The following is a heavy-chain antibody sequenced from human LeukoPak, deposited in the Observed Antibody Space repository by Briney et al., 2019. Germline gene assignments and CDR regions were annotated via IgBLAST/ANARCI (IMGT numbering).Heavy chain of an antibody. CDR1: GGFIRSSSYH. Sequence: SETLSLTCTVSGGFIRSSSYHWGWIRQPPGKGLEWIASIYYSGTSYYNPSLRSRVTISADTSKNQFSLKLNSVTAADTAVYYCAGEYSSSPGYWGQGALVTVSS. CDR2: IYYSGTS. CDR3: AGEYSSSPGY. J-gene: IGHJ4*02. D-gene: IGHD3-22*01. V-gene: IGHV4-39*07.